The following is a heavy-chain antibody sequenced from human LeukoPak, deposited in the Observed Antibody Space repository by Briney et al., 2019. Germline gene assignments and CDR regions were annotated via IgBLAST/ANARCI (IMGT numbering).Heavy chain of an antibody. J-gene: IGHJ4*02. CDR1: GFTFSAYA. CDR3: ARDYCSGSSCYSEGY. D-gene: IGHD2-15*01. Sequence: PGGSLRLSCAASGFTFSAYALYWVRQARQAAGKGLEWVSIISYDGINKYYADSVKGRFTISRDNSKNTLYLQMNSLRAEDTAVYYCARDYCSGSSCYSEGYWGQGTLVTVSS. V-gene: IGHV3-30-3*01. CDR2: ISYDGINK.